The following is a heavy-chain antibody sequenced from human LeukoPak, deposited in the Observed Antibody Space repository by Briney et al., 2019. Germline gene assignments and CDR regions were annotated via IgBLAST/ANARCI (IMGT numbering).Heavy chain of an antibody. Sequence: NPSQTLSLTCTVSGVSISSGGYYWGWVRQQEGKGLEGIVYIYYSGSTDNNPAVKRRFTMSVNKNKNQFSLKLSSVTAAYTAVYYCASADYDMAFDIWGQGTMVTVSS. CDR3: ASADYDMAFDI. V-gene: IGHV4-31*03. J-gene: IGHJ3*02. CDR2: IYYSGST. CDR1: GVSISSGGYY. D-gene: IGHD3-9*01.